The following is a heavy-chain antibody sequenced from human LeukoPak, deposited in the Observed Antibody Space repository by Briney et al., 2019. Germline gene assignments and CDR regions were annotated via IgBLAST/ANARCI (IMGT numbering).Heavy chain of an antibody. CDR1: GFTFSTYS. CDR3: ANVLPGYHFDY. CDR2: ISSSSSTI. D-gene: IGHD5-18*01. J-gene: IGHJ4*02. Sequence: GGSLRHSCAASGFTFSTYSMNWVRQAPGKGLEWVSYISSSSSTIYYADSVKGRFTISRDNAKNSLYLQMNSLRAEDTAVYYCANVLPGYHFDYWGQGTLVTVSS. V-gene: IGHV3-48*01.